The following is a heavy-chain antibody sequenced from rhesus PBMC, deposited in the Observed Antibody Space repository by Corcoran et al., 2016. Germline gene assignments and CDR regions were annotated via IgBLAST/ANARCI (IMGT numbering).Heavy chain of an antibody. V-gene: IGHV3-136*01. CDR2: ISYTGKST. D-gene: IGHD2-39*02. CDR3: TRLVGSGDY. CDR1: GFTFSSYD. J-gene: IGHJ4*01. Sequence: EVQLVESGGGLVQPGGSLRLSCAASGFTFSSYDMSWVRQARGKGLGWVSYISYTGKSTYYAASVKGRLTIARDNAKNSLSLQMSSLRAEDTAVYYCTRLVGSGDYWGQGVLVTVSS.